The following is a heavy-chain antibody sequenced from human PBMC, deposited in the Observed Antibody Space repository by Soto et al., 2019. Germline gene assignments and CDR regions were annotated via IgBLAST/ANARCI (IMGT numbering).Heavy chain of an antibody. V-gene: IGHV4-30-4*01. CDR3: ARDAYYYDSSDAFDI. CDR1: GGSISSGDYY. CDR2: IYYSGST. D-gene: IGHD3-22*01. Sequence: TSETLSLTCTVSGGSISSGDYYWSWIRQPPGKGLEWIGYIYYSGSTYYNPSLKSRATISVDTSKNQFSLKLSSVTAADTAVYYCARDAYYYDSSDAFDIWGQGTMVTVSS. J-gene: IGHJ3*02.